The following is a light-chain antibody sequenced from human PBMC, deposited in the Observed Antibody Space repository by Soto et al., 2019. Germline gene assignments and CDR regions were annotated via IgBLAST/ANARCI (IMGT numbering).Light chain of an antibody. CDR3: QQGHNWPLT. CDR1: QSISTE. J-gene: IGKJ2*01. Sequence: EIVMTQSPATLSVSPGERATLSCRASQSISTELAWYQQKPGQPPRLLIYSASTRATAVPARFTGSGSGSAFTLTISGLQSEDFAVYSCQQGHNWPLTFGQGTRLEI. CDR2: SAS. V-gene: IGKV3-15*01.